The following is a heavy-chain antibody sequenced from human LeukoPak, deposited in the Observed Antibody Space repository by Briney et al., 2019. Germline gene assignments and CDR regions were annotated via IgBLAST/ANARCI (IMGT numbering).Heavy chain of an antibody. CDR2: ISPSGANT. D-gene: IGHD3-22*01. CDR1: GFIFSSYA. Sequence: PGGSLRLSCAASGFIFSSYAMSWVRQAPGKGLEWVSTISPSGANTYYADSVKGRFTISRDNSKNTLYVQMNSLRADDTAVYYCARSGYYYWGQGTLVTVSS. J-gene: IGHJ4*02. CDR3: ARSGYYY. V-gene: IGHV3-23*01.